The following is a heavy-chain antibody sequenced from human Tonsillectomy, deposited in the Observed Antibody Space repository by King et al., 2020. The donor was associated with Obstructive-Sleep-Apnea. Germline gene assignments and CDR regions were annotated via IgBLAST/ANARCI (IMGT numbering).Heavy chain of an antibody. J-gene: IGHJ4*02. V-gene: IGHV4-59*01. Sequence: QLQESGPRLVKPSETLSLTCTVSGGSISSYYWSWIRQPPGKGLEWIGYFYYSGSTNYNPSLKSRVTISVDTSKNQFSLKLSSVTAADTAVYFCARGYSSNWYYFDFWGQGTLVTVSS. D-gene: IGHD6-13*01. CDR2: FYYSGST. CDR3: ARGYSSNWYYFDF. CDR1: GGSISSYY.